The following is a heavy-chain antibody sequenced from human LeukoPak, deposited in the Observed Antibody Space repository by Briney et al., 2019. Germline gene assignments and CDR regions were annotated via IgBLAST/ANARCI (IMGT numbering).Heavy chain of an antibody. CDR3: ARGPSGRDAFDI. J-gene: IGHJ3*02. V-gene: IGHV1-18*01. CDR1: SHIFSTYD. CDR2: IITYNGHT. D-gene: IGHD2-15*01. Sequence: ASVKVSCKASSHIFSTYDINWVRQAPGQGLEWMGSIITYNGHTKSAQKFQGRVTMTTDTSTSTAFMELRTLRSDDTAVYYCARGPSGRDAFDIWGQGTMVTVSS.